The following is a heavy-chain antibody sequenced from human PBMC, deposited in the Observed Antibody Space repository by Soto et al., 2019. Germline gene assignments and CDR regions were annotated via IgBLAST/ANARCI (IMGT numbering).Heavy chain of an antibody. D-gene: IGHD6-6*01. J-gene: IGHJ4*02. CDR2: MSYDGSAK. V-gene: IGHV3-30*02. CDR3: AIARVADAALDH. Sequence: PGGSLRLSCAGSGFIFSNNGMHWVRQAPGKGLEWVAFMSYDGSAKFYADSVKGRFTISRDNSKSTLFLHMSNLRAEDTAMYYCAIARVADAALDHWGQGTLVTVPS. CDR1: GFIFSNNG.